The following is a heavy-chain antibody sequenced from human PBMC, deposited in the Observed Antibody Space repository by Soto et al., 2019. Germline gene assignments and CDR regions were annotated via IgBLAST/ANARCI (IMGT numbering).Heavy chain of an antibody. J-gene: IGHJ4*02. D-gene: IGHD4-17*01. CDR1: VYTFTAFH. Sequence: ASVTLSCTASVYTFTAFHSHWVRQAPGQGLEWMGWINPDSGDSEYGQKFQGRVTLTKDTSITTAYMELSRLTSDDTAIYYCARVRYGDFSYQYWGQGTPVTVSS. CDR3: ARVRYGDFSYQY. CDR2: INPDSGDS. V-gene: IGHV1-2*02.